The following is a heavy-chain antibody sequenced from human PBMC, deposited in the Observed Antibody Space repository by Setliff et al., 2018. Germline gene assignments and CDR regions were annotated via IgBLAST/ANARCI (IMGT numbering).Heavy chain of an antibody. CDR1: GGSISSSSYY. D-gene: IGHD2-15*01. J-gene: IGHJ5*02. CDR3: ARGDFDIVVVVAADHNWFDP. Sequence: KPSETLSLTCTVSGGSISSSSYYWGWIRQPPGKGLEWIGSIYYSGSTYYNPSLKSRVTISVDTSKNQFSLKLSSVTAADTAVYYCARGDFDIVVVVAADHNWFDPWGQGTLVTVPQ. V-gene: IGHV4-39*07. CDR2: IYYSGST.